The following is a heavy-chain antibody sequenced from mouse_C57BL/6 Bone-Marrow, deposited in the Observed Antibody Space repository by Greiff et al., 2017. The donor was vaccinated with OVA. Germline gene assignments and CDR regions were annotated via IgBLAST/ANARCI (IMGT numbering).Heavy chain of an antibody. CDR1: GYAFTNYL. Sequence: QVQLKQSGAELVRPGTSVKVSCKASGYAFTNYLIEWVKQRPGQGLEWIGVINPGSGGTNYNEKFKGKATLTADKSSSTAYMQLSSLTSEDSAVYFCAKDRITTLVATRFAYWGQGTLVTVSA. CDR2: INPGSGGT. D-gene: IGHD1-1*01. V-gene: IGHV1-54*01. J-gene: IGHJ3*01. CDR3: AKDRITTLVATRFAY.